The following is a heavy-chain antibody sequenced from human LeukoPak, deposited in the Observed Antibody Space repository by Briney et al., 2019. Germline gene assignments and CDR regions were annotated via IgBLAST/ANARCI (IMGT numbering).Heavy chain of an antibody. CDR2: IFRSGSM. V-gene: IGHV4-61*08. Sequence: SETLSLTCTVSGGSVSRGGYYWTWIRQPPGKGLEWIAYIFRSGSMNFNPSLKSRVTISVDTSKNQFSLKLSSVTAADTAVYYCARVRGWNGGYWGQGTLVTVSS. CDR1: GGSVSRGGYY. D-gene: IGHD1-1*01. CDR3: ARVRGWNGGY. J-gene: IGHJ4*02.